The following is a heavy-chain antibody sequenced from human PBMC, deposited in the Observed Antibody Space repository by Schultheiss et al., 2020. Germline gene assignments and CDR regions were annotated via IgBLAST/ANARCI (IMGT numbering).Heavy chain of an antibody. CDR3: ARGNSSWPYYFDY. D-gene: IGHD6-13*01. Sequence: GESLKISCAASGFTFSSYGMHWVRQAPGKGLEWVAVISYDGSNKYYADSVKGRFTISRDNSKNTLYLQMNSLRAEDTAVYYCARGNSSWPYYFDYWGQGTLVTVSS. V-gene: IGHV3-30*03. CDR2: ISYDGSNK. J-gene: IGHJ4*02. CDR1: GFTFSSYG.